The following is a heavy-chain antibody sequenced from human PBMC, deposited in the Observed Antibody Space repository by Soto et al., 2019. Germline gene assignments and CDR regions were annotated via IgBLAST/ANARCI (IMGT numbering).Heavy chain of an antibody. D-gene: IGHD3-22*01. Sequence: VSCKASGGTFSSYAISWVRQAPGQGLEWMGGIIPIFGTANYAQKFQGRVTITADESTSTAYMELSSLRSEATAVYYCARERTEEPYYYDTGYYCYGMDVWGQGTTVTVAS. CDR2: IIPIFGTA. CDR1: GGTFSSYA. V-gene: IGHV1-69*01. J-gene: IGHJ6*02. CDR3: ARERTEEPYYYDTGYYCYGMDV.